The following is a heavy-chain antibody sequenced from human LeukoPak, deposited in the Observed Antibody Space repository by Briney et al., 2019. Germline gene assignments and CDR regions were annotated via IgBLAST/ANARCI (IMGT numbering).Heavy chain of an antibody. CDR3: AKDGLWFGVRYFDY. V-gene: IGHV3-30*02. CDR1: GFTFSSYG. J-gene: IGHJ4*02. Sequence: GGSLRLSCAASGFTFSSYGMHWVRQAPGKGLEWVAFIRYDGSNKYYADSVKGRFTISRDNSKNTLYLQMNSLRAEDTAVYYCAKDGLWFGVRYFDYWGQGTLVTVSS. CDR2: IRYDGSNK. D-gene: IGHD3-10*01.